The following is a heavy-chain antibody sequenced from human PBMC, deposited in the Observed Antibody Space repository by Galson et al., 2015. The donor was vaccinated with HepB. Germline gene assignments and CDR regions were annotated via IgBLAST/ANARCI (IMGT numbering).Heavy chain of an antibody. V-gene: IGHV3-33*07. J-gene: IGHJ1*01. D-gene: IGHD4-23*01. CDR2: IWCDGKNK. CDR1: GFIFSSYG. Sequence: SLRLSCAASGFIFSSYGMYWVRQAPGKGLEWVAVIWCDGKNKYYAHAVKGRLTISRDNSKNTVYLQMNSLRAAYTAVYYCARAHDYCGNPSSYWGQGTLVTVSS. CDR3: ARAHDYCGNPSSY.